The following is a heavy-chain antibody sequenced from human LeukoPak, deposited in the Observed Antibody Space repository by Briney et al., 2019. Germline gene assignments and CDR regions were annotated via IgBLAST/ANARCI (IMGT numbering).Heavy chain of an antibody. D-gene: IGHD3-22*01. CDR1: GFTFSSYG. Sequence: GGSLRLSCAASGFTFSSYGMSWVRQAPGKGLEWVSAISGSGGSTYYADSVKGRFTISRDNSKNTLYLQMNSLRAEDTAVYYCAKVSRDSSGYQFDYWGQGTLVTVSS. CDR3: AKVSRDSSGYQFDY. V-gene: IGHV3-23*01. J-gene: IGHJ4*02. CDR2: ISGSGGST.